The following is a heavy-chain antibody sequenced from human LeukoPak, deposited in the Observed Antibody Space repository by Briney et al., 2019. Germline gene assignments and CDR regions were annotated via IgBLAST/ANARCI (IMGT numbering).Heavy chain of an antibody. V-gene: IGHV1-18*01. D-gene: IGHD6-6*01. CDR3: ARDGLFGSSPGIYYYYYYMDV. CDR1: GYTFTSYG. CDR2: ISAYNGNT. J-gene: IGHJ6*03. Sequence: ASVKVSCKASGYTFTSYGISWVRQAPGQGLEWMGWISAYNGNTNYAQKLQGRVTMTTDTSTSTAYMELRSLRSDDTAVYYCARDGLFGSSPGIYYYYYYMDVWGKGTMVTVSS.